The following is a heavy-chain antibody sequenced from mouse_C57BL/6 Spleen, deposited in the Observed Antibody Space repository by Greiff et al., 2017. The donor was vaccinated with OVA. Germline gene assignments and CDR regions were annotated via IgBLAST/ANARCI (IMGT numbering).Heavy chain of an antibody. CDR2: IYPSDSET. V-gene: IGHV1-61*01. CDR3: ARDFYWYFDV. CDR1: GYTFTSYW. J-gene: IGHJ1*03. Sequence: VQLQQSGAELVRPGSSVKLSCKASGYTFTSYWMDWVKQRPGQGLEWIGNIYPSDSETHYNQKFKDKATLTVDKSSSTAYMQLSSLTSEDSAVYYCARDFYWYFDVWGTGTTVTVSS.